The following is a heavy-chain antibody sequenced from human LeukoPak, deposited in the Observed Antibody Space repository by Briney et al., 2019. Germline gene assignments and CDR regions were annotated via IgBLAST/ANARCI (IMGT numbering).Heavy chain of an antibody. CDR2: FDPEDGET. Sequence: GASVKVSCMVSGYTLTELSMHWVRQAPGKGLEWMGGFDPEDGETIYAQKFQGRVTMTEDTSTDTAYMELSSLRSEDTAVYYCATGFIVVPQNGMDVWGQGTTVTVSS. CDR1: GYTLTELS. J-gene: IGHJ6*02. V-gene: IGHV1-24*01. CDR3: ATGFIVVPQNGMDV. D-gene: IGHD2-2*01.